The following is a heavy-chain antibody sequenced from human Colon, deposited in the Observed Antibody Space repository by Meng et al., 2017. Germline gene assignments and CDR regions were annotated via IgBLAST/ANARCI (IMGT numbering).Heavy chain of an antibody. CDR3: ARGLGY. CDR2: IFHSGST. Sequence: QVQLQESGPGLVKPSGTLSLTCAVSGSSISTNHWWTWVRQTPEKGLEWIGEIFHSGSTNYNPSLRSRVTISLDRSKNQFSLRLTSVTAADTAVYYCARGLGYWGQGTLVTVSS. J-gene: IGHJ4*02. V-gene: IGHV4-4*02. D-gene: IGHD6-6*01. CDR1: GSSISTNHW.